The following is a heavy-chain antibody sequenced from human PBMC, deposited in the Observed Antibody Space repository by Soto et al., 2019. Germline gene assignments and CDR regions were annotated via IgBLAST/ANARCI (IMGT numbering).Heavy chain of an antibody. CDR1: GFTFSSYE. CDR3: ARAPANYYYYGMDV. J-gene: IGHJ6*02. CDR2: ISSSGSDR. V-gene: IGHV3-48*03. Sequence: GGSLRLSCAASGFTFSSYEMNWVRQAPGKGLEWVSYISSSGSDRYYADSVRGRFTISRGNAKNSLYLQMSSLRVEDTGVYYCARAPANYYYYGMDVWGQGATVTVSS.